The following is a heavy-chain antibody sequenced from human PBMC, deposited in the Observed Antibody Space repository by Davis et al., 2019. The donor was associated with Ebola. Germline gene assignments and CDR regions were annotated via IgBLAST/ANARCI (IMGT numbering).Heavy chain of an antibody. V-gene: IGHV3-23*01. CDR1: GFTFSSYA. J-gene: IGHJ4*02. CDR3: AKISVGVLEWLSQFDY. D-gene: IGHD3-3*01. Sequence: PGGSLRLSCAASGFTFSSYAMSWVRQAPGKGLEWVSGLSGSASRADYADSVKGRFTISRDNSRNTLSLEMNDLRAEDTAVYYCAKISVGVLEWLSQFDYWGQGTLVTVSS. CDR2: LSGSASRA.